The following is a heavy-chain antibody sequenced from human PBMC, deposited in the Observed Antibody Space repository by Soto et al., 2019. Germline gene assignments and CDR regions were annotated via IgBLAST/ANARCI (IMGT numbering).Heavy chain of an antibody. Sequence: GASVKVSCKASGGTFSSYAISWVRQAPGQGLEWMGGIIPIFGTANYAQKFQGRVTITADESTSTAYMELSSLRSEDTAVYYCARAATTVFRYYYYGMDVWGQGTTVTVSS. CDR1: GGTFSSYA. V-gene: IGHV1-69*13. J-gene: IGHJ6*02. D-gene: IGHD2-15*01. CDR3: ARAATTVFRYYYYGMDV. CDR2: IIPIFGTA.